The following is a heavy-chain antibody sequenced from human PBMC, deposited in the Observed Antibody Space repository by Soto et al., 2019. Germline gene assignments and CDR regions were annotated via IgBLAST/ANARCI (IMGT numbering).Heavy chain of an antibody. D-gene: IGHD3-16*01. J-gene: IGHJ4*02. CDR1: GGSISSSSYY. CDR3: ACRGPVLWDYFDY. V-gene: IGHV4-39*01. CDR2: IYYSGST. Sequence: QLQLQESGPGLVKPSETLSLTCTVSGGSISSSSYYWGWIRQPPGKGLEWIGSIYYSGSTYYNPSLKSRVTISVDTSKNQFSLKLSSVTAADTAVYYCACRGPVLWDYFDYWGQGTLVTVSS.